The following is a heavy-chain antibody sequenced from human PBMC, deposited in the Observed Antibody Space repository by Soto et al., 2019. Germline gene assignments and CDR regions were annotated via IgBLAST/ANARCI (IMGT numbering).Heavy chain of an antibody. D-gene: IGHD6-13*01. J-gene: IGHJ4*02. CDR2: ISGSGDST. Sequence: EVQLLDSGGGLVQPGGSLRLSCAASGFTFSSYAMNWVRQAPGKGLEWVSVISGSGDSTYYADSVKGRFTISRDNSKNTLYLQMTSLRTEDTAVYYCARRGPGTYVDYWGQGTLVTVSS. CDR1: GFTFSSYA. CDR3: ARRGPGTYVDY. V-gene: IGHV3-23*01.